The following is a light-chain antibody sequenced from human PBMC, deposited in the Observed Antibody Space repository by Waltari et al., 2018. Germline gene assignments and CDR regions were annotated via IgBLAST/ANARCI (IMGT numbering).Light chain of an antibody. CDR1: SEHSTYA. CDR3: QTWGTGIRV. CDR2: LNSDGSQ. V-gene: IGLV4-69*01. J-gene: IGLJ3*02. Sequence: QLVLTQSPSASASLGASVKLTCTLSSEHSTYAIAWHQQQPEKGPRYLMNLNSDGSQNKGDGIPDRFSGSSSGAERYLTISSLQSEDEADYYCQTWGTGIRVFGGGTKLTVL.